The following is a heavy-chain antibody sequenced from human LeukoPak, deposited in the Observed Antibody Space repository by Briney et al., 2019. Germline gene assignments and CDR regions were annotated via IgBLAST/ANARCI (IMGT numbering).Heavy chain of an antibody. CDR1: GGSISSGGYS. CDR2: IHHSGST. D-gene: IGHD3-22*01. J-gene: IGHJ5*02. CDR3: ARAHSDYYDSSGYYSLWFDP. V-gene: IGHV4-30-2*01. Sequence: SETLSLTCAVSGGSISSGGYSWSWIRQPPGKGLEWIGYIHHSGSTYYNPFLKSRVTISVDRSKNQFSLKLSSVTAADTAVYYCARAHSDYYDSSGYYSLWFDPWGQGTLVTVSS.